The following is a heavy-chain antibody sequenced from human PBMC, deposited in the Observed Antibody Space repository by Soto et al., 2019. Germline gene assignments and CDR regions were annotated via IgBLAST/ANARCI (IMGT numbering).Heavy chain of an antibody. CDR2: VSHSGST. J-gene: IGHJ4*02. CDR1: GGSISSAAYY. Sequence: QVRLQESGPGLVKPSQTLSLTCTVSGGSISSAAYYWSWIRQHPGKGLEWIGYVSHSGSTYYTPSLKRRVIISVDTSKNQFPLSLTSVTAADTAVYYCAREYTYGSNFFDCWGQGALVTVSS. V-gene: IGHV4-31*03. CDR3: AREYTYGSNFFDC. D-gene: IGHD5-18*01.